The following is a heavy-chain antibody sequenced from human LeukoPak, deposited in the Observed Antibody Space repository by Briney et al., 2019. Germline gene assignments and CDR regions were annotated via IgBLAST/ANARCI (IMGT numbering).Heavy chain of an antibody. CDR3: ARDETYSSDWQSNHYYYYMDV. Sequence: SETLSLTCIVSGYSISSGYYWGWIRQPPGKGLEWIGSIYHSGSTHYNPSLKSRVTMSVDTSKNQFSLKVRSVTAADTAVYYCARDETYSSDWQSNHYYYYMDVWGKGTTVTVS. CDR1: GYSISSGYY. CDR2: IYHSGST. D-gene: IGHD6-19*01. J-gene: IGHJ6*03. V-gene: IGHV4-38-2*02.